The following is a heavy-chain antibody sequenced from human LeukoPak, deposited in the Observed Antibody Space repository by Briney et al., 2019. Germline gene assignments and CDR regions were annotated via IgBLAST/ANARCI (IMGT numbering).Heavy chain of an antibody. CDR1: GYTFTSYG. J-gene: IGHJ4*02. D-gene: IGHD3-9*01. CDR3: ARGGYYDILTGYYYFDY. V-gene: IGHV1-18*01. CDR2: ISAYNGNT. Sequence: AAVKVSCKASGYTFTSYGISWVRQAPGPGLEWMGWISAYNGNTNYAQKLQGRVTMTTDTSTSTAYMELRSLRSDDTAVYYCARGGYYDILTGYYYFDYWGQGTLVTVSS.